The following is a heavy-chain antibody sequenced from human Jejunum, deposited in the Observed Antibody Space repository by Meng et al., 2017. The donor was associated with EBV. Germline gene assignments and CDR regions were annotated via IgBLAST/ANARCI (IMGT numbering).Heavy chain of an antibody. V-gene: IGHV3-74*01. CDR1: GFTFSSYW. CDR2: INEDGRIT. Sequence: GPLVASGESLVKLGGSWRLSCAVSGFTFSSYWMHWVRQAPGKGLVWVSRINEDGRITTYADSVKGRFTISRDNTKNTLYLQMNSLRAEDTAVYFCSRDLVGSADDWGQGTLVTVSS. CDR3: SRDLVGSADD. J-gene: IGHJ4*02. D-gene: IGHD6-25*01.